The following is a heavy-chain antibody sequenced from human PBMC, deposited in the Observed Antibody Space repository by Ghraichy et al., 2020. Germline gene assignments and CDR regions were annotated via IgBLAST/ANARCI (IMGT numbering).Heavy chain of an antibody. D-gene: IGHD5-12*01. CDR3: ATPYRVAPAGY. J-gene: IGHJ4*02. Sequence: GGSLRLSCAASGFTFSDYYLSWIRQAPGKGLEWVSYISSSGSTIYYADSVKGRFTISRDNAKNSLYLQMNSLRAEDTAVYYCATPYRVAPAGYWGQGTLVTVSS. CDR1: GFTFSDYY. V-gene: IGHV3-11*01. CDR2: ISSSGSTI.